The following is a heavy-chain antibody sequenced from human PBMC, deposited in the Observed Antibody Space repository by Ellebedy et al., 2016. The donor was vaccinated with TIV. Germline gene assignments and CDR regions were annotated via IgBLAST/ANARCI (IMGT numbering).Heavy chain of an antibody. D-gene: IGHD2/OR15-2a*01. V-gene: IGHV3-23*01. Sequence: GESLKISCIGSGFNFSSNAMSWVRQAPGKGHEWVSAIGGSTRSTFYADSVKGRFNITRDNSKETLFLQMNSLRVDDTDTYYCVAGKFYGLGEKWGQGTLVTVSS. CDR3: VAGKFYGLGEK. CDR2: IGGSTRST. CDR1: GFNFSSNA. J-gene: IGHJ4*02.